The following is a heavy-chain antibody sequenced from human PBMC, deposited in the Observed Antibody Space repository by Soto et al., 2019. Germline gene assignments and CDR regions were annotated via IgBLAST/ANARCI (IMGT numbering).Heavy chain of an antibody. CDR2: IYYSGST. D-gene: IGHD1-1*01. J-gene: IGHJ4*02. CDR3: ARATGYGGNFPFDY. Sequence: SETLSLTCAVSGGTISSSDWWSWVSKPPGKGLEWIGSIYYSGSTYYNPSLKSRVTISVDTSKNQFSLKLSSVTAADTAVYYCARATGYGGNFPFDYWGQGTLVTVSS. CDR1: GGTISSSDW. V-gene: IGHV4-39*01.